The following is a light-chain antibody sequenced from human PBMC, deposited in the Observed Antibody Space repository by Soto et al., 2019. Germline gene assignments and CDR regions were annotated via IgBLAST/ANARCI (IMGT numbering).Light chain of an antibody. J-gene: IGKJ4*01. Sequence: EIVLTQSPGTLSLSPGERATLSCRASQGISSYLAWYQQKPGKAPRLLIYDASSRASGIPYRFSGSGSGTDFTLTISRLEPEDFAMYYCQQYGSSPWTFGGGTKVDIK. CDR1: QGISSY. CDR3: QQYGSSPWT. CDR2: DAS. V-gene: IGKV3-20*01.